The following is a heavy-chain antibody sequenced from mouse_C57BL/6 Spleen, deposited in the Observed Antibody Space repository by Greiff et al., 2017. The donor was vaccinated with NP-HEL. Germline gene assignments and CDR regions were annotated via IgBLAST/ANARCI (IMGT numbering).Heavy chain of an antibody. CDR2: INPYNGGT. V-gene: IGHV1-19*01. J-gene: IGHJ4*01. CDR1: GYTFTDYY. CDR3: ARSDYGSSYGAMDY. D-gene: IGHD1-1*01. Sequence: EVKLMESGPVLVKPGASVKMSCKASGYTFTDYYMNWVKQSHGKSLEWIGVINPYNGGTSYNQKFKGKATLTVDKSSSTAYMELNSLTSEDSAVYYCARSDYGSSYGAMDYWGQGTSVTVSS.